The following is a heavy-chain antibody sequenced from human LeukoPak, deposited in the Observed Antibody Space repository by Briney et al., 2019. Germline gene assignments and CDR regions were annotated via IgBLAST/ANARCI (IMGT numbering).Heavy chain of an antibody. V-gene: IGHV3-30*04. J-gene: IGHJ4*02. D-gene: IGHD2-2*03. CDR3: AKDSHWILFDD. Sequence: GGSLRLSCAASGFTFSSYVMHWVRQAPGKGLEWVAIISYDGSNEYYADSVKGRFTISRDNSKNTLYLQMNSLRAADTAVYYCAKDSHWILFDDWGQGTLVTVSS. CDR1: GFTFSSYV. CDR2: ISYDGSNE.